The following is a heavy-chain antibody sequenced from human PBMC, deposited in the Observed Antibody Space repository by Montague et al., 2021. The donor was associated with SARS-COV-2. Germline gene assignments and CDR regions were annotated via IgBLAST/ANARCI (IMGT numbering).Heavy chain of an antibody. D-gene: IGHD1-1*01. V-gene: IGHV4-59*01. CDR1: GGSTSNYY. J-gene: IGHJ4*03. CDR3: ARAQDICFIANCVNYFDI. CDR2: ISYSGST. Sequence: SETLSLTCSVSGGSTSNYYWTWIRQSPGKGLQWIGYISYSGSTNYNPSLKSRVSMSLDTSKNHFSLKLSSVTAADTAVYYCARAQDICFIANCVNYFDIWGLGTMVTVSS.